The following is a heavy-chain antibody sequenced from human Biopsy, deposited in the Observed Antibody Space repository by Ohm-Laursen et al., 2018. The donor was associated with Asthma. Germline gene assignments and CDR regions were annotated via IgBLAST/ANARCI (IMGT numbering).Heavy chain of an antibody. J-gene: IGHJ4*02. D-gene: IGHD2-2*01. CDR2: INSVIGTT. V-gene: IGHV1-69*01. CDR1: GGTFNTYV. Sequence: GSSVKVSCKSLGGTFNTYVIGWVRQAPGKGLEWMGGINSVIGTTTYPQKFQDRVTITADDSTSTVYMELSSLRSEDKAVYYCARNAGSCISRTCYSFYFWVLGPLVAVSS. CDR3: ARNAGSCISRTCYSFYF.